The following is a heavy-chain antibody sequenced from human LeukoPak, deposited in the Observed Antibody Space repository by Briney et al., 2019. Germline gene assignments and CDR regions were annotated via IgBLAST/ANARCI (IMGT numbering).Heavy chain of an antibody. J-gene: IGHJ4*02. Sequence: PSETLSLTCTVSGGSISSSSYYWGWIRQPPGKGLEWIGSIYYSGSTYYNPSLKSRVTISVDTSKNQFSLKLSSVTAADTAVYYCATDPPESSGLPFDYWGQGTLVTVSS. CDR2: IYYSGST. CDR3: ATDPPESSGLPFDY. V-gene: IGHV4-39*07. CDR1: GGSISSSSYY.